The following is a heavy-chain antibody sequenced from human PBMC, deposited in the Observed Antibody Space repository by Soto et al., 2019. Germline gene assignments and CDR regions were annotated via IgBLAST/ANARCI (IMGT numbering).Heavy chain of an antibody. V-gene: IGHV4-59*01. CDR2: IYYSGST. CDR3: ARNPPPSGIAVAGTWFDP. J-gene: IGHJ5*02. Sequence: SETLSLTGTVCGGSISSYYWSWIRQPPGKGLEWIGYIYYSGSTNYSPSLKSRVTISVDTSKNQFSLKLSSVTAADTAVSYCARNPPPSGIAVAGTWFDPWGQGTLVTVSS. D-gene: IGHD6-19*01. CDR1: GGSISSYY.